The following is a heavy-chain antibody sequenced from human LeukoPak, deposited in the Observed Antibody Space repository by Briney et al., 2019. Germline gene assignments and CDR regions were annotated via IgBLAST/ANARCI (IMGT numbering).Heavy chain of an antibody. J-gene: IGHJ4*02. D-gene: IGHD3-22*01. CDR2: ISGSGGST. Sequence: GGSLRLSCAASDFTFSSYAMSWVRQAPGKGLEWVSTISGSGGSTYYADSVKGRFTLSRDNSKNTLYLQMNSLRAEDTAVYYCAKATYYYDSSGYPGGLYFDYWGQGTLVTVSS. V-gene: IGHV3-23*01. CDR3: AKATYYYDSSGYPGGLYFDY. CDR1: DFTFSSYA.